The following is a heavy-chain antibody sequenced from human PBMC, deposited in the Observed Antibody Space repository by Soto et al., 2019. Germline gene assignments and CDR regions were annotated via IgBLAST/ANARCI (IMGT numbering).Heavy chain of an antibody. CDR3: ARYSSSFDY. CDR2: IYYSGST. J-gene: IGHJ4*02. CDR1: GGSISSYY. V-gene: IGHV4-59*01. Sequence: SETLSLTCTVSGGSISSYYWSWIRQPPGKGLEWIGYIYYSGSTNYNPSLKSRVTISVDTSKNQFSLKLSSVTAADTAVYYCARYSSSFDYWGQGTLVTVSS. D-gene: IGHD6-13*01.